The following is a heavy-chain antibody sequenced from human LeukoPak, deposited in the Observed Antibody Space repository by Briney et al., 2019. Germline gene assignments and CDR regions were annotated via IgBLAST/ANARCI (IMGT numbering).Heavy chain of an antibody. CDR1: GGTFSSYA. Sequence: ASVKDSCKASGGTFSSYAISWVRQAPGQGLEWMGRIIPIFGIANYAQKFQGRVTITADKSTSTAYMELSSLRSEDTAVYYCATRKCGGDCYSDYYYGMDVWGQGTTVTVSS. J-gene: IGHJ6*02. CDR3: ATRKCGGDCYSDYYYGMDV. D-gene: IGHD2-21*02. V-gene: IGHV1-69*04. CDR2: IIPIFGIA.